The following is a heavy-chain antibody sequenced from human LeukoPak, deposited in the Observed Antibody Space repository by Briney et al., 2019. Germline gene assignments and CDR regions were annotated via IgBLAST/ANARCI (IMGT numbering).Heavy chain of an antibody. V-gene: IGHV3-23*01. J-gene: IGHJ4*02. CDR3: ARDYFDGGSPHFHFGY. CDR2: ISGSGGST. CDR1: GFTFSSYA. Sequence: GGSLRLSCAASGFTFSSYAMSWVRQAPGKGLEWVSAISGSGGSTYFADSVKGRFTISRDNAKNSLYLQMNSLRVEDTAVYYCARDYFDGGSPHFHFGYWGQGTLVTVSS. D-gene: IGHD1-26*01.